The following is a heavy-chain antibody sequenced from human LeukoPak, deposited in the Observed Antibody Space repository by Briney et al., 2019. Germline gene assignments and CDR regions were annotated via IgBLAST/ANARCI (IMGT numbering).Heavy chain of an antibody. CDR3: ARVRSSDYGGKWPRDYYYYGMDV. CDR1: GFTFSNYA. V-gene: IGHV3-30*04. D-gene: IGHD4-23*01. Sequence: GSLRLSCAASGFTFSNYAMTWVRQAPGKGLEWVAVISYDGSNKYYADSVKGRFTISRDNSKNTLYLQMNSLRAEDTAVYYCARVRSSDYGGKWPRDYYYYGMDVWGQGTTVTVSS. CDR2: ISYDGSNK. J-gene: IGHJ6*02.